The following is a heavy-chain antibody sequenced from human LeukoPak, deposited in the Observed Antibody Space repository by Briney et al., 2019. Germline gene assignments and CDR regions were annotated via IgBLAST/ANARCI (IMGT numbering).Heavy chain of an antibody. CDR3: AREVIGGNSA. CDR1: GFSFSTYN. CDR2: ISSSTTYI. D-gene: IGHD1-1*01. Sequence: GGSLRLSCAASGFSFSTYNMNWVRQAPGKGLEWASSISSSTTYIYYADSVKGRFTIFRDDDKNSLFLQMNSLRADDTAVYYWAREVIGGNSAWGQGTLVTVSS. V-gene: IGHV3-21*04. J-gene: IGHJ4*02.